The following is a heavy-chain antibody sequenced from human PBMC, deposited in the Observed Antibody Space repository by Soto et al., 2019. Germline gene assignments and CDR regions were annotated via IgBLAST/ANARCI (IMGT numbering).Heavy chain of an antibody. CDR1: GGTFSSYV. J-gene: IGHJ6*02. D-gene: IGHD2-15*01. CDR3: ARSYQLLAASPSSYYYCMDI. CDR2: IIPIFGAG. V-gene: IGHV1-69*13. Sequence: SVKVSCKSSGGTFSSYVLNWVRRAPGQGLEWMGGIIPIFGAGNYAQKFQGRLTITADESMSTVYMHLSGLRSEDTAVYYCARSYQLLAASPSSYYYCMDIWGQGTTVTVS.